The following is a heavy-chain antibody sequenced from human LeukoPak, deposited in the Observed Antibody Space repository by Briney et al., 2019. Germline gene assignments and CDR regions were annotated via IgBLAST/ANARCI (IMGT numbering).Heavy chain of an antibody. Sequence: SVKVSCKASGGTFSSYAISWVRQAPGQGLEWMGRIIPILGIANYAQKFQGRVTMTRDTSTSTVYMELSSLRSEDTAVYYCARVWGYSDSHDRENFDYWGQGTLVTVSS. CDR3: ARVWGYSDSHDRENFDY. CDR2: IIPILGIA. CDR1: GGTFSSYA. J-gene: IGHJ4*02. V-gene: IGHV1-69*04. D-gene: IGHD6-13*01.